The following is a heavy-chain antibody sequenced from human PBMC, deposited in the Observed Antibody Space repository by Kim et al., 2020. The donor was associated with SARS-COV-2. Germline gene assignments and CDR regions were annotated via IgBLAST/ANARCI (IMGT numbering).Heavy chain of an antibody. CDR3: AREYHHLYGDSLDY. Sequence: AQKFQGRVTMTRDTSSSTAYMELSRLRSDETAVYYCAREYHHLYGDSLDYWGQGTLVTVSS. J-gene: IGHJ4*02. D-gene: IGHD4-17*01. V-gene: IGHV1-2*02.